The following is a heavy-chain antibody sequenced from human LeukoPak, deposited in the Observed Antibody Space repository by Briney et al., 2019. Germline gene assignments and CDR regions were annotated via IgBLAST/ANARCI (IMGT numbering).Heavy chain of an antibody. CDR3: AAYHITTVTTFYAFDI. CDR1: GFTFSSYS. V-gene: IGHV3-21*01. Sequence: GGSLRLSCAASGFTFSSYSMNWVRQAPGKGLEWVSSISSSSSYIYYADSVKGRFTISRDNAKNSLYLQMNSLRAEDTAVYYCAAYHITTVTTFYAFDIWGQGTMVTVSS. J-gene: IGHJ3*02. CDR2: ISSSSSYI. D-gene: IGHD4-17*01.